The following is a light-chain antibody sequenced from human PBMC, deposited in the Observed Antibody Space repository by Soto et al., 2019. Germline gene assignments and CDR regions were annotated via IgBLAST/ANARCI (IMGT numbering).Light chain of an antibody. Sequence: AIRMTQSPSSFSASTGDRVTITCRARQGISSYLAWYQQKPGKAPKLLIYAASTLQSGVPSRFSGSGSGTDFTLTISCLQSEDFATYYCQQYYSYVTFGPGTKVDIK. V-gene: IGKV1-8*01. CDR2: AAS. J-gene: IGKJ3*01. CDR1: QGISSY. CDR3: QQYYSYVT.